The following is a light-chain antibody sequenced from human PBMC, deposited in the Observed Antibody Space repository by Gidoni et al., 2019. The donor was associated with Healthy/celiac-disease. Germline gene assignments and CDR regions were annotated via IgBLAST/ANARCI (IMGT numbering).Light chain of an antibody. CDR1: QSISSY. CDR3: QQRET. CDR2: AAS. Sequence: DIQMTQSPSSLSASVGDRVTITCRASQSISSYLNWYQQKPGNAPKLLIYAASSLQSGVPSRFSGSGSVTYFTLTISSLQPADFATYYCQQRETFGQGTKVEIK. V-gene: IGKV1-39*01. J-gene: IGKJ1*01.